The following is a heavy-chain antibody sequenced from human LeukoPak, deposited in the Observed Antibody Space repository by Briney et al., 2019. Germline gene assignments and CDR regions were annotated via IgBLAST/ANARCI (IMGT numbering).Heavy chain of an antibody. CDR1: GFTFNDYA. V-gene: IGHV3-9*01. Sequence: GGSLRLSCAASGFTFNDYAMHWVRQPPGKGLEWVSGISWNGDSIAYADSVKGRFTISRDNAKNFLYLRMNSLRVEDTALYYCAKVNSGYDRDAFDIWGQGTMVTVSS. CDR3: AKVNSGYDRDAFDI. J-gene: IGHJ3*02. D-gene: IGHD5-12*01. CDR2: ISWNGDSI.